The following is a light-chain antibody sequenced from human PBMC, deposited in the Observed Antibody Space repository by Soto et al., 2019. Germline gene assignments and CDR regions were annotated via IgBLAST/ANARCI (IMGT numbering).Light chain of an antibody. Sequence: EIVLTQSPGTLSLSPGERATLSCRASQSISSSYLAWYQQRSGQAPRLLIFGASYRATGIPDRFSGSGSGTDFTLTISRLEPEDFAVYYCQQYSSSPPEFTLALGPKWIAN. V-gene: IGKV3-20*01. J-gene: IGKJ3*01. CDR1: QSISSSY. CDR2: GAS. CDR3: QQYSSSPPEFT.